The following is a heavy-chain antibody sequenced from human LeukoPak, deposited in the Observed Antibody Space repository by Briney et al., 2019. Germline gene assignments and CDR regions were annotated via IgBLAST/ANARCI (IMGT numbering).Heavy chain of an antibody. CDR1: GFIFSNYW. J-gene: IGHJ4*02. CDR2: IKQDGSVK. V-gene: IGHV3-7*01. CDR3: ARSLRDSGDLDY. D-gene: IGHD3-16*01. Sequence: PGGSLRLSCAASGFIFSNYWMNWVRQAPGKGLEWVANIKQDGSVKYYVDSVKGRFTISRDNAKNSLYLQMNSLRVGDTAVYYCARSLRDSGDLDYWGQGTLVTVSS.